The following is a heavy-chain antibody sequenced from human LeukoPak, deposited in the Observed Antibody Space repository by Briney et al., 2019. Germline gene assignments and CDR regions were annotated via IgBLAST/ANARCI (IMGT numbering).Heavy chain of an antibody. CDR1: GGSFSGYY. V-gene: IGHV4-34*01. CDR3: ARNIAVAGRGDYMDV. D-gene: IGHD6-19*01. Sequence: PSETLSLTYAVYGGSFSGYYWSWIRQPPGKGLEWIGEINHSGSTNYNPSLKSRVTISVDTSKNQFSLKLSSVTAADTAVYYCARNIAVAGRGDYMDVWGKGTTVTVSS. J-gene: IGHJ6*03. CDR2: INHSGST.